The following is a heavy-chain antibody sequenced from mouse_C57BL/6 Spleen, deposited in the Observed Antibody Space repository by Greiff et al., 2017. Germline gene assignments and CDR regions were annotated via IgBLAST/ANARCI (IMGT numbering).Heavy chain of an antibody. V-gene: IGHV1-76*01. J-gene: IGHJ2*01. CDR3: ARCYDGYSFDY. CDR2: IYPGSGNT. Sequence: VKLVESGAELVRPGASVKLSCKASGYTFTDYYINWVKQRPGQGLEWIARIYPGSGNTYYNEKFKGKATLTAEKSSSTAYMQLSSLTSEDSAVYFCARCYDGYSFDYWGQGTTLTVSS. CDR1: GYTFTDYY. D-gene: IGHD2-3*01.